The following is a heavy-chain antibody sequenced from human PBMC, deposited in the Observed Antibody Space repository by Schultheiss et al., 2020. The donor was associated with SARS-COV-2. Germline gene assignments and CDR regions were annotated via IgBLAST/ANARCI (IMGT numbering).Heavy chain of an antibody. CDR3: ARGGYDFWSGAMDV. CDR1: GYSISSGYY. V-gene: IGHV4-38-2*01. CDR2: IYHSGST. Sequence: SQTLSLTCAVSGYSISSGYYWSWIRQPAGKGLEWIGRIYHSGSTYYNPSLKSRVTISVDTSKNHFSLKLNSVTAADTAVYYCARGGYDFWSGAMDVWGKGTTVTVSS. D-gene: IGHD3-3*01. J-gene: IGHJ6*03.